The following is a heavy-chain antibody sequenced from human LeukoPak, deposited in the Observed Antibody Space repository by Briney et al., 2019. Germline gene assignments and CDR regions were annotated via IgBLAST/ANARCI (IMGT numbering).Heavy chain of an antibody. D-gene: IGHD6-19*01. V-gene: IGHV4-61*02. CDR2: IYASGST. Sequence: SQTLSLTCTVSGGSISGGSFYWTWIRQPAGKGLEWIGRIYASGSTNYNSSLKSRVTISVDTSKNQFSLRLSSVTAADTAVYYCASGRIAVAGTLDYWGQGTLVTVSS. CDR1: GGSISGGSFY. J-gene: IGHJ4*02. CDR3: ASGRIAVAGTLDY.